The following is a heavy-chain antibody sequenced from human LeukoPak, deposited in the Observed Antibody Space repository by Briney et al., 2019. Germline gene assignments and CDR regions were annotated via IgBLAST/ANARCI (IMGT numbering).Heavy chain of an antibody. CDR2: INWNGGST. V-gene: IGHV3-20*04. CDR3: ARAGATHYYGSRFDP. Sequence: RPGGSLRLSCAASGFTFEDYGMGWVRHAPGKGLEWVSGINWNGGSTGYADSVKGRFTISRDNAKNSLYLQMNSLRDEDTALYYCARAGATHYYGSRFDPWGQGTLVTVSS. D-gene: IGHD3-10*01. CDR1: GFTFEDYG. J-gene: IGHJ5*02.